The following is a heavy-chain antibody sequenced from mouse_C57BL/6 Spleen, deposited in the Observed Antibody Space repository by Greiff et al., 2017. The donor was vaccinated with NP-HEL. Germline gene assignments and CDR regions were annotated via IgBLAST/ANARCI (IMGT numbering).Heavy chain of an antibody. CDR3: ARWNYFDY. CDR1: GYTFTSYW. J-gene: IGHJ2*01. V-gene: IGHV1-50*01. Sequence: QVQLQQPGAELVKPGASVKLSCKASGYTFTSYWMQWVKQRPGQGLEWIGEIDPSDSYTNYKQKFKGKATMTVDTSYSTAYMQISSLTSEDAAVYYCARWNYFDYWGQGTTLTVSS. CDR2: IDPSDSYT.